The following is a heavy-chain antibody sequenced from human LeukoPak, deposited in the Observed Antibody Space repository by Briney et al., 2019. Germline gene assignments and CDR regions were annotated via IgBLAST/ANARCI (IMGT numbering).Heavy chain of an antibody. V-gene: IGHV1-24*01. Sequence: ASVKVSCKVSGYTLTELSMHWVRQAPGKGLEWMGGFDPEDGETIYAQKFQGRVTMIEDTSTDTAYMELSSLRSEDTAVYYCATFESHYYDSSGYYSLDYWGQGTLVTVSS. J-gene: IGHJ4*02. CDR1: GYTLTELS. CDR2: FDPEDGET. D-gene: IGHD3-22*01. CDR3: ATFESHYYDSSGYYSLDY.